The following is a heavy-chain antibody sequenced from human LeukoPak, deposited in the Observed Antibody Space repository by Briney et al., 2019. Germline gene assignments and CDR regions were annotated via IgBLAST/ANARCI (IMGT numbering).Heavy chain of an antibody. J-gene: IGHJ4*02. V-gene: IGHV1-2*02. CDR3: ARDLLYDSSGYHDY. CDR1: GYTFTGYY. Sequence: ASVTVSCKASGYTFTGYYMHWVRQAPGQGLEWMGWINPNSGGTNYAQKFQGRVTMTRDTSISTAYMELSRLRSDDTAVYYCARDLLYDSSGYHDYWGQGTLVTVSS. CDR2: INPNSGGT. D-gene: IGHD3-22*01.